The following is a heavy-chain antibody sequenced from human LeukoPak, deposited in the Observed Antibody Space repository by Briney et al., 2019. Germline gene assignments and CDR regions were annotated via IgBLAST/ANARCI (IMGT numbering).Heavy chain of an antibody. D-gene: IGHD4-17*01. J-gene: IGHJ3*02. CDR2: ISSSSSTI. CDR3: ARSMTTVSDDAFDI. CDR1: GFTFSSYS. Sequence: PGGSLRLSCAASGFTFSSYSMNWVRQAPGKGLKWVSYISSSSSTIYYADSVKGRFTISRDNAKNSLYLQMNSLRAEDTAVYYCARSMTTVSDDAFDIWGQGTMVTVSS. V-gene: IGHV3-48*01.